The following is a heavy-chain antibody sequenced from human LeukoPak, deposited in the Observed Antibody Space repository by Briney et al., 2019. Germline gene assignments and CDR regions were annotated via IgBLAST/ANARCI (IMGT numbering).Heavy chain of an antibody. D-gene: IGHD6-13*01. V-gene: IGHV3-21*01. CDR2: ISSSSSYI. Sequence: GGSLRLSCAASGFTFSSYSMNWVRQAPGKGLEWVSFISSSSSYIYYADSVKGRFTISRDNAKNSLYLQMNSLRAEDTAVYYCARDRYSSLGMDWGQGTLVTVSS. CDR3: ARDRYSSLGMD. J-gene: IGHJ4*02. CDR1: GFTFSSYS.